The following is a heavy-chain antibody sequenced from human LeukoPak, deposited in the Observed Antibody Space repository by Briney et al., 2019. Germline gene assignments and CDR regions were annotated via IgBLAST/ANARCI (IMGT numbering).Heavy chain of an antibody. V-gene: IGHV1-69*01. Sequence: GSSVKVSCKASGVTFSRLVASWVRQAPGQGLEWMGQIIPYFGTSNYAQNFQGRVTLTADEATNTAYMELNRLRSDDTAVYYCTRDAGDYGGSGSYPDYWGQGTLVTVSS. CDR3: TRDAGDYGGSGSYPDY. CDR1: GVTFSRLV. J-gene: IGHJ4*02. D-gene: IGHD3-10*01. CDR2: IIPYFGTS.